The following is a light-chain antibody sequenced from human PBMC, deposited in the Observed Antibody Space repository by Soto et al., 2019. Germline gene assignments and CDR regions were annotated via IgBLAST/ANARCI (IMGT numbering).Light chain of an antibody. V-gene: IGKV2-28*01. CDR3: MQALETPET. J-gene: IGKJ2*01. CDR2: LAS. Sequence: EIVMTQSPLSLPVTPGEAASISCRSTQSLLHSHGYTYLDWYLQRPGQSPQLLIYLASNRASGVPDRFSGSGSCTEFTLNITRVEADDVGVYFCMQALETPETFGQGTKLEIK. CDR1: QSLLHSHGYTY.